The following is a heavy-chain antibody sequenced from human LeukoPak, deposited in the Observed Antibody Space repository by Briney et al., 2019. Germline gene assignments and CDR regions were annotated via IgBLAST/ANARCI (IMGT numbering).Heavy chain of an antibody. CDR2: INSDGSST. V-gene: IGHV3-74*01. CDR3: ARASVVVVAGYGMDV. D-gene: IGHD2-15*01. CDR1: GFTFSSYW. J-gene: IGHJ6*02. Sequence: GGSLRLSCAVSGFTFSSYWMHWVRQAPGKGLVWVSRINSDGSSTSYADSVKGRFTISRDNAKNTLYLQMNSLRAEDTAVYYCARASVVVVAGYGMDVWGQGTTVTVSS.